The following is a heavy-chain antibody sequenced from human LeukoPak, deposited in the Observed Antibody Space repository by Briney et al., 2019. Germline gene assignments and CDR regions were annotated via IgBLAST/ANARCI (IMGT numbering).Heavy chain of an antibody. CDR2: IYYSGST. Sequence: PSETLSLTCTVSGGSISSYYWSWIRQPPGKGLEWIGYIYYSGSTNYNPSLKSRVTISVDTSKNQFSLKLSSVTAADTAVYYCARGAYDILTGYYSIDYWGQGTLVTVSS. V-gene: IGHV4-59*01. D-gene: IGHD3-9*01. CDR1: GGSISSYY. J-gene: IGHJ4*02. CDR3: ARGAYDILTGYYSIDY.